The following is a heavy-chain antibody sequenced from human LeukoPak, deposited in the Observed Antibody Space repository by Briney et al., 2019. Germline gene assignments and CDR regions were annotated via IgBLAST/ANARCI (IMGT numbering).Heavy chain of an antibody. CDR2: ISYDGSNK. V-gene: IGHV3-30*03. Sequence: RAGGSLRLSCAASGFTFSNYGMHWVRQAPGKGLEWVAIISYDGSNKYYADSVKGRFTISRDNYKNTMFLQMRSLRTEDTAVYYCARSDYGGRGGYYFDYWGQGTLVTVSS. CDR3: ARSDYGGRGGYYFDY. CDR1: GFTFSNYG. D-gene: IGHD4-23*01. J-gene: IGHJ4*02.